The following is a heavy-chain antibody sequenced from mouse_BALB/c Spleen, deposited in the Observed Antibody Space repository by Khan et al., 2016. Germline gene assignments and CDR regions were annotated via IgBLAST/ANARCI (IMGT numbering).Heavy chain of an antibody. J-gene: IGHJ3*01. D-gene: IGHD2-14*01. V-gene: IGHV1-80*01. CDR3: ARGTPFAY. CDR1: DYAFSRYW. Sequence: QVRLQQSGAELVRPGSSVKISCKASDYAFSRYWMNWVKQRPGQGLEWIGQIYPGDGDTNYNGKFKGKATLTADKFSSPAYMQLSSLTSEDSAVYCCARGTPFAYWGQGTLVTVSA. CDR2: IYPGDGDT.